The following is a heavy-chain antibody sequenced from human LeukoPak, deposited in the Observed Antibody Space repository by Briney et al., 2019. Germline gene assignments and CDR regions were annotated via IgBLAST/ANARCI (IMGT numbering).Heavy chain of an antibody. Sequence: GGSLRLSCAASGFTFDDYAMRWVPQAPGKGLEWVSGISWNSGSIGYADSVKGRFTISRDNARNSLYLQMNSLRAEDTAVYYCAGRFDYWGQGTLVTVAS. CDR3: AGRFDY. V-gene: IGHV3-9*01. CDR1: GFTFDDYA. J-gene: IGHJ4*02. CDR2: ISWNSGSI.